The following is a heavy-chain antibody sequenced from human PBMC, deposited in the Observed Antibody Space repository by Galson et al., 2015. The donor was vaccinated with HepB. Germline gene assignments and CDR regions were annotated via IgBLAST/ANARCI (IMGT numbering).Heavy chain of an antibody. CDR3: ARDGGRAYSSGWYFDY. D-gene: IGHD6-19*01. CDR2: IDSGGRT. CDR1: GFSVSSNY. V-gene: IGHV3-66*01. J-gene: IGHJ4*02. Sequence: SLRLSCAVSGFSVSSNYMNWVRQAPGKGLEWVSLIDSGGRTYYADSVRVRFTISRDNSKNTLYLQMNSLGVEDTAVYFCARDGGRAYSSGWYFDYWGQGTLVTVSS.